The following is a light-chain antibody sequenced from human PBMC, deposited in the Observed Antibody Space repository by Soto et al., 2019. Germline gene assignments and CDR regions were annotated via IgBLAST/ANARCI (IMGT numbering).Light chain of an antibody. J-gene: IGKJ1*01. CDR3: PKYYHASET. CDR1: QGIGNY. Sequence: QRAQSPSSLAASKKNRVTITCRASQGIGNYLAWYQQKPGKVPKNLIYDASTLQSGVPSRFSGSGSGTDFTLTISSLQPQDVATYYCPKYYHASETFGPGPKVHIK. CDR2: DAS. V-gene: IGKV1-27*01.